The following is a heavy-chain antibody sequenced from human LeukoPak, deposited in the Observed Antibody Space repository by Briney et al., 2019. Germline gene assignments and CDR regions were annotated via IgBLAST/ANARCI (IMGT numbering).Heavy chain of an antibody. J-gene: IGHJ4*02. CDR3: ARTGIRGYDFWSGYYVSWVSEPDFDY. D-gene: IGHD3-3*01. CDR1: GYTFTSYG. V-gene: IGHV1-18*01. CDR2: ISAYNGNT. Sequence: ASVKVSCKASGYTFTSYGISWVRQAPGQGLEWMGWISAYNGNTNYAQKLQGRVTMTTDTSTSTAYMELRSLRSDDTAVYYCARTGIRGYDFWSGYYVSWVSEPDFDYWGQGTLVTVSS.